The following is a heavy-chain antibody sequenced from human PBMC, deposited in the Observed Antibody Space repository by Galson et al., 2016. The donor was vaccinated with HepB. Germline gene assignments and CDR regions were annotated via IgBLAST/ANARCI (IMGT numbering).Heavy chain of an antibody. V-gene: IGHV3-33*01. CDR1: GFTFRSYG. D-gene: IGHD1-26*01. J-gene: IGHJ1*01. CDR2: IWYDGSNK. CDR3: ARSASSGSYYGHEYFQH. Sequence: SLRLSCAASGFTFRSYGIHWVRQAPGKGLEWVAVIWYDGSNKYYADSVKGRFTISRDNSKNTLYLQMNSLRAEDTAVYYCARSASSGSYYGHEYFQHWGQGTLVTVSS.